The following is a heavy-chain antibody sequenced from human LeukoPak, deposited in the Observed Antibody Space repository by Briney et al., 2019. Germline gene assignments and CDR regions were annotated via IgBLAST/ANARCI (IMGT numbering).Heavy chain of an antibody. Sequence: SETLSLTCAVYGGSFSGYYWSWIRQPPGKGLEWIGEINHSGSTNYNPSLKSRVTISVDTSKNQFSLNLSSVTAADTAVYYCAREGCYVWGSSRSFDPWGQGTLVTVSS. CDR1: GGSFSGYY. J-gene: IGHJ5*02. CDR3: AREGCYVWGSSRSFDP. V-gene: IGHV4-34*01. D-gene: IGHD3-16*02. CDR2: INHSGST.